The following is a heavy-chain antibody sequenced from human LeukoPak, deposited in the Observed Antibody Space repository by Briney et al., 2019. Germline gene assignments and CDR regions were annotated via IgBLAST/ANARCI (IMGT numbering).Heavy chain of an antibody. Sequence: GGSLRLSCAASGFTFSSYGMHWVRQAPGKGLEWVAVIWYDGSNKYYADSVKGRFTISRDNSKNTLYLQMNSLRAEDTAAYYCAKDKGATVNWFDPWGREPWSPSPQ. CDR2: IWYDGSNK. CDR3: AKDKGATVNWFDP. J-gene: IGHJ5*02. CDR1: GFTFSSYG. D-gene: IGHD1-26*01. V-gene: IGHV3-33*06.